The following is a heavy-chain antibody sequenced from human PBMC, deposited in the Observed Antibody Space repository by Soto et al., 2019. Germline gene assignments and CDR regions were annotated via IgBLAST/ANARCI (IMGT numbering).Heavy chain of an antibody. CDR1: GGSFSGYY. Sequence: SETLSLTCAVYGGSFSGYYLSWIRQPPGKGLEWIGEINHSGSTNYNPSLKSRVTISVDTSKNQFSLKLSSVTAADTAVYYCARVYCSSTSCSFYDYWGQGTLVTVSS. J-gene: IGHJ4*02. CDR3: ARVYCSSTSCSFYDY. D-gene: IGHD2-2*01. V-gene: IGHV4-34*01. CDR2: INHSGST.